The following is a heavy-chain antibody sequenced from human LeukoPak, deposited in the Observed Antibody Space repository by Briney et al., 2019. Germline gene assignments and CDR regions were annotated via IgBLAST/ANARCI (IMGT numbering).Heavy chain of an antibody. CDR3: ARHIGTAIRLYGMDV. CDR1: GYSFASYW. D-gene: IGHD5-18*01. V-gene: IGHV5-51*01. J-gene: IGHJ6*02. Sequence: GESLKISCKGSGYSFASYWIGWVRQMPGKGLEWMGIIQSGDSNTRYSPSFQDQVTISADKSISTAYLQWRSLKASDTAIYYCARHIGTAIRLYGMDVWGQGTTVTVSS. CDR2: IQSGDSNT.